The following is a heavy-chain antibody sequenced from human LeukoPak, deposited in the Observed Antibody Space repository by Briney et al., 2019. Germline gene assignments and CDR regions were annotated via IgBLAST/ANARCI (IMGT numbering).Heavy chain of an antibody. CDR3: AREAAGTKSHYYFDY. D-gene: IGHD1-7*01. CDR1: GYSISSGYY. Sequence: SETLSLTCTVSGYSISSGYYWGWIRQSPGQGLEWIGSIYYSGSTYYNPSLKSRVTISVDTSKNQFSLKLSSVTAADTAVYYCAREAAGTKSHYYFDYWGQGTLVTVSS. V-gene: IGHV4-38-2*02. J-gene: IGHJ4*02. CDR2: IYYSGST.